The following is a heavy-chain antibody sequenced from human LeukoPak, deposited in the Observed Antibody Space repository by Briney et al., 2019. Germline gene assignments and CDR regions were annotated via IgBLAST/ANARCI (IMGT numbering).Heavy chain of an antibody. CDR3: ARGRGKQWVPGY. D-gene: IGHD6-19*01. V-gene: IGHV4-31*03. CDR2: IYYSGST. CDR1: GGSISSGGYY. Sequence: PSQTLSLTCTVSGGSISSGGYYWSWIRQHPGKGLEWIGYIYYSGSTYYNPSLKSRVTISVDTSKNQFSLKLSPVTAADTAVYYCARGRGKQWVPGYWGQGTLVTVSS. J-gene: IGHJ4*02.